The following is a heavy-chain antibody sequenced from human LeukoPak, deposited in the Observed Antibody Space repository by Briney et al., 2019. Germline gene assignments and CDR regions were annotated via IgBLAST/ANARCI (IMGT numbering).Heavy chain of an antibody. V-gene: IGHV4-59*01. CDR2: IYYSGST. CDR3: ASHPYYDFWSGYGNWFDP. Sequence: SETLSLTCNVSGGSISSYYWSWIRQPPGKGLEWIGYIYYSGSTNYNPSLKSRVTISVDTSKNQFSLKLSSVTAADTAVYYCASHPYYDFWSGYGNWFDPWGQGTLVTVSS. CDR1: GGSISSYY. J-gene: IGHJ5*02. D-gene: IGHD3-3*01.